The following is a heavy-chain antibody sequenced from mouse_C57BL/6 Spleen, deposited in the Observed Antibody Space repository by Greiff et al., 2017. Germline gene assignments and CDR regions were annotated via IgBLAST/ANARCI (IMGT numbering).Heavy chain of an antibody. D-gene: IGHD2-3*01. J-gene: IGHJ3*01. CDR3: APFYDGYPRAY. Sequence: QVQLQQPGAELVRPGTSVKLSCKASGYTFTSYWMHWVKQRPGQGLEWIGVIDPSDSYTNYNQKFKGKATLTVDTSSSTAYMQLRSLTSEDSAVYYCAPFYDGYPRAYWGQGTLVTVSA. CDR1: GYTFTSYW. CDR2: IDPSDSYT. V-gene: IGHV1-59*01.